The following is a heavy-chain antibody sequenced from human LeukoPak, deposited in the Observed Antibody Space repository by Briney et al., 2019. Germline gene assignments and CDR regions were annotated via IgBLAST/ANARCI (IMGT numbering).Heavy chain of an antibody. Sequence: SETLSLTCTVSGGSISSHYWAWIRQPPGKGLEWIGYISYSGSTNYNPSLKSRVTISVDTSKNQFSLKLSSVTAADTAVYYCARRNVLTEGEAFDIWGQGTMVTVSS. J-gene: IGHJ3*02. CDR3: ARRNVLTEGEAFDI. CDR2: ISYSGST. D-gene: IGHD3-16*01. CDR1: GGSISSHY. V-gene: IGHV4-59*08.